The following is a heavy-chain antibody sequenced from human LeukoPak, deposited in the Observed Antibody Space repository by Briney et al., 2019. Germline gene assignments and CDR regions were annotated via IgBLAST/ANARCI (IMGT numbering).Heavy chain of an antibody. D-gene: IGHD1-1*01. Sequence: ASVKVSCKASGYTFTTYAIHWVRQAPGQRLEWMGWINAGYGNTKYSPKFQGRVTITTDTSARTAYMELSSLRFEDTAVYYCARPDTTEGSPFEYWGQGTLVTASS. CDR1: GYTFTTYA. V-gene: IGHV1-3*01. CDR2: INAGYGNT. CDR3: ARPDTTEGSPFEY. J-gene: IGHJ4*02.